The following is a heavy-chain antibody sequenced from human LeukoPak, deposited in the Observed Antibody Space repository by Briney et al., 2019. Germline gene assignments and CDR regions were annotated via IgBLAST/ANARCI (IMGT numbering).Heavy chain of an antibody. CDR3: ALVTTGR. J-gene: IGHJ4*02. V-gene: IGHV3-30*03. D-gene: IGHD4-17*01. CDR1: GFTFSSYG. CDR2: ISYDGSDK. Sequence: PGRSLRLSCAASGFTFSSYGMHWVRQAPGKGLEWVAVISYDGSDKYYADSVKGRFTISRDNSKNTLYLQMNSLRAEDTAVYYCALVTTGRWGQGTPVTVSS.